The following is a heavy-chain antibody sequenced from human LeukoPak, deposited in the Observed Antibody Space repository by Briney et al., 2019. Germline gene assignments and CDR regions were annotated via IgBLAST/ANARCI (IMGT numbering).Heavy chain of an antibody. Sequence: PSETLSLTCAVYGGSFSGYYWSWIRQPPGKGLEWIGEINHSGSTNYNPSLKSRVTISVDTSKNQFSLKLSSVTAADTAVYYCARGYGDHGYFDYWGQGTLVTVSS. CDR2: INHSGST. CDR1: GGSFSGYY. V-gene: IGHV4-34*01. D-gene: IGHD4-17*01. J-gene: IGHJ4*02. CDR3: ARGYGDHGYFDY.